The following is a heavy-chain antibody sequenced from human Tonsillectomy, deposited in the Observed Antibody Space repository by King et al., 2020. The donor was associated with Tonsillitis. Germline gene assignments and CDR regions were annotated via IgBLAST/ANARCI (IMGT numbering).Heavy chain of an antibody. D-gene: IGHD5-12*01. J-gene: IGHJ4*02. CDR3: ARTFYSGNDWGAYLDY. V-gene: IGHV3-30*04. CDR1: GFTFSSYA. CDR2: ISYDGSTK. Sequence: VQLVESGGGVVQPGRSLRLSCAASGFTFSSYAMHWVRQAPGKGLEWVAVISYDGSTKYYGDSVKGRFTISRDNSKNTLYLQMNSLRAEDTADYYCARTFYSGNDWGAYLDYWGQGTLVTVSS.